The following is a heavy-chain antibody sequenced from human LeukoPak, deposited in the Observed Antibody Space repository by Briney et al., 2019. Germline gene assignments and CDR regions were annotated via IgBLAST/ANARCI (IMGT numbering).Heavy chain of an antibody. CDR2: IYYSGST. D-gene: IGHD5-24*01. CDR1: GGSISSYY. J-gene: IGHJ4*02. V-gene: IGHV4-59*08. Sequence: SETLSLTCTVSGGSISSYYWSWIRQPPAKGLEWIGYIYYSGSTNYNPSLKSRVIISVDTSKNQFSLKLSSVTAADTAVYYCARHRRDGYNPPRAFDYWGQGTLVTVSS. CDR3: ARHRRDGYNPPRAFDY.